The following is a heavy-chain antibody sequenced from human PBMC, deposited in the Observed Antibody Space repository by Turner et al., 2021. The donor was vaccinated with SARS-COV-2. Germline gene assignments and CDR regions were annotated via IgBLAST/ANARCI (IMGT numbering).Heavy chain of an antibody. Sequence: EVQLEVAGGGLVKPGGSLRLSCAASRCTFSSYISNWVRQAPGKVLELVSSISSSSSYIYYADSVKGAFTISRDNAKNSLYLKMNSLRAEDTAVYYCARWHYFDSSGYYTQSFDIWGQGTMVTVSS. CDR2: ISSSSSYI. D-gene: IGHD3-22*01. J-gene: IGHJ3*02. CDR3: ARWHYFDSSGYYTQSFDI. V-gene: IGHV3-21*02. CDR1: RCTFSSYI.